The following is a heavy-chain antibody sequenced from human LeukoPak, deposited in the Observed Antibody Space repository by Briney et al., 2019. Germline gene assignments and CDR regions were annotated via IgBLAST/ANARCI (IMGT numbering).Heavy chain of an antibody. CDR3: ARDGQINPYDSSGYLLVY. J-gene: IGHJ4*02. D-gene: IGHD3-22*01. CDR2: IIPIFGTA. V-gene: IGHV1-69*01. CDR1: GGTFSSYA. Sequence: SVKVSCKASGGTFSSYAISWVRQAPGQGLEWMGGIIPIFGTANYAQKFQGRVTITADESTSTAYMELSSLRSEDTAVYYCARDGQINPYDSSGYLLVYWGQGALVTVSS.